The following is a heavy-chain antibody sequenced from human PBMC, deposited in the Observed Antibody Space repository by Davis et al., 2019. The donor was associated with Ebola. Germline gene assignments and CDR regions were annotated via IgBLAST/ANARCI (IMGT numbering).Heavy chain of an antibody. V-gene: IGHV4-39*07. CDR2: NYYGGID. D-gene: IGHD3-10*01. CDR3: ARVGSSYFDL. Sequence: MPSETLSLTCSVSGGSITNLNYYWAWIRQSPGKGLEWLGCNYYGGIDDYNPSLKSRVTISVDTSKNQFSLKLSSVTAADTAVYYCARVGSSYFDLWGRGTLVTVSS. CDR1: GGSITNLNYY. J-gene: IGHJ2*01.